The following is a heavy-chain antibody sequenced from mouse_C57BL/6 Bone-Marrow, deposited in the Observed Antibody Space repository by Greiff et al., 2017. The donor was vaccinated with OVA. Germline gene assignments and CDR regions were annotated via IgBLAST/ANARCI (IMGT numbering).Heavy chain of an antibody. J-gene: IGHJ4*01. V-gene: IGHV1-74*01. Sequence: VQLQQPGAELVKPGASVKVSCKASGYTFTSYWMHWVKQRPGQGLEWIGRIHPSDSDTISNLKFKGKATLTLDKSSSKAYMQLSSLTSEDSAVYYRANPITTVSYARNNWGQGTSVTVSS. CDR3: ANPITTVSYARNN. CDR2: IHPSDSDT. D-gene: IGHD1-1*01. CDR1: GYTFTSYW.